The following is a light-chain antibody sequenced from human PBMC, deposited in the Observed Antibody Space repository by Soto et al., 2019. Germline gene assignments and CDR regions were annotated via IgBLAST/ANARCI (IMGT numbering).Light chain of an antibody. CDR2: DAS. Sequence: DIQLTQSPSTLSASVGDRVTVTCRASQRIDRYLAWYQQKPGKAPKLLVYDASTLEGGVPSRFSGGGSGTDFTLTISDLQPEDFATYYCQQSYTTPPITFGLGTRLENK. V-gene: IGKV1-39*01. CDR1: QRIDRY. J-gene: IGKJ5*01. CDR3: QQSYTTPPIT.